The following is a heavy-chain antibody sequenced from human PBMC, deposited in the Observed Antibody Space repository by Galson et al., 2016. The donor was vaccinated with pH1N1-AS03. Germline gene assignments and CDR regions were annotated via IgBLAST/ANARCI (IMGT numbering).Heavy chain of an antibody. D-gene: IGHD4-17*01. CDR3: ARRAYGDYVDYFDY. CDR2: IFPGDSDT. J-gene: IGHJ4*02. V-gene: IGHV5-51*01. Sequence: QSGAEVKKPGESLKISCKGSGYTFTKYWIGWVRQMPGKGLEWMGIIFPGDSDTRDRPSFQGQVTISAVKSISTAYLQLNSLKASDTAMYYCARRAYGDYVDYFDYWGQGTLVTVSS. CDR1: GYTFTKYW.